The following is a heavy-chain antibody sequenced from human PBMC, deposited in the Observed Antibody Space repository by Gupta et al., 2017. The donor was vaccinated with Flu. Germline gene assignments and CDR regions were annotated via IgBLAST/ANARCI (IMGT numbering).Heavy chain of an antibody. V-gene: IGHV3-33*01. D-gene: IGHD6-13*01. J-gene: IGHJ4*02. Sequence: QVQLVESGGGVVQPGRSLRLSCAASGFTFSSYGMHWVRQAPGKGLEWVAVIWYDGSNKYYADSVKGRFTISRDNSKNTLYLQMNSLRAEDTAVYYCARDRGAAARRVIDYWGQGTLVTVSS. CDR1: GFTFSSYG. CDR3: ARDRGAAARRVIDY. CDR2: IWYDGSNK.